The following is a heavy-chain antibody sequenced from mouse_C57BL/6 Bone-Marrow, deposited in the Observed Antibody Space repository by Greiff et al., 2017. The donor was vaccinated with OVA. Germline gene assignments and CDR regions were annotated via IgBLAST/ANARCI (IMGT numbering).Heavy chain of an antibody. J-gene: IGHJ2*01. CDR3: ERWVTTVVNYFDY. CDR2: IYPRGGST. V-gene: IGHV1-85*01. Sequence: VQLVESGPELVKPGASVKLSCKASGYTFTSYAINWVKQRPGQGLEWIGWIYPRGGSTKYNSKFKGQATLTLDTPSSTAYMELHSLTSEDSAVYFCERWVTTVVNYFDYWGQGTTLTVSS. CDR1: GYTFTSYA. D-gene: IGHD1-1*01.